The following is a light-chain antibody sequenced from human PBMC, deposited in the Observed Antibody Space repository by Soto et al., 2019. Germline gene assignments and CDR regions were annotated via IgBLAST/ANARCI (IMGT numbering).Light chain of an antibody. V-gene: IGLV2-14*01. Sequence: QSVLTQPASVSGSPGQSITISCTGTSSDVGTYNYVSWYQQHPGKAPKLMIYEVSNRPSGVSNRFSGSKSGNMASLTISGLQAEDEADYYCSSYTSSTNYVFGAGTKLTVL. CDR3: SSYTSSTNYV. CDR1: SSDVGTYNY. CDR2: EVS. J-gene: IGLJ1*01.